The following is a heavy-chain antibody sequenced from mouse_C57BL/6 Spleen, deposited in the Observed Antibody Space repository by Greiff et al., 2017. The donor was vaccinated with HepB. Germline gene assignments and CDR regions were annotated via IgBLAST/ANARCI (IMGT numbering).Heavy chain of an antibody. J-gene: IGHJ4*01. CDR2: INPSTGGT. CDR1: GYSFTGYY. Sequence: VQLQQSGPELVKPGASVKISCKASGYSFTGYYMNWVKQSPEKSLEWIGEINPSTGGTTYNQKFKAKATLTVDKSSSTAYMQLKSLSSEDSAVYYCAVWDNYAMDYWGQGTSVTVSS. CDR3: AVWDNYAMDY. V-gene: IGHV1-42*01. D-gene: IGHD4-1*01.